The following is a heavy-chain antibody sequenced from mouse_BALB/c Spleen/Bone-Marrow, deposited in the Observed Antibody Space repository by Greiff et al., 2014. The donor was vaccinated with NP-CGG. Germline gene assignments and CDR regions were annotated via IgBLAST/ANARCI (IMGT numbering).Heavy chain of an antibody. J-gene: IGHJ2*01. Sequence: EVQLQQSGAELVKPGASVKLSCTASGFNIKDIYMHWVKQRPEQGLEWIGRIDPANGDTKYDPKFQGKATITADTSSNTAYLQLSSLTSEDTAVYYCARDYGPFDYWGQGITLTVSS. CDR2: IDPANGDT. CDR3: ARDYGPFDY. V-gene: IGHV14-3*02. CDR1: GFNIKDIY. D-gene: IGHD1-2*01.